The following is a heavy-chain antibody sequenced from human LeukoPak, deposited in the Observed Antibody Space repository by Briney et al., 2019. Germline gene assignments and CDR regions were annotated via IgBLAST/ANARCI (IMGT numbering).Heavy chain of an antibody. V-gene: IGHV3-20*04. CDR2: INWNGGST. D-gene: IGHD4-17*01. CDR1: GFTFDDYG. CDR3: ARVASYGDYVPPDY. J-gene: IGHJ4*02. Sequence: GGSLRLSCAASGFTFDDYGMSWVRQAPGKGLEWVSGINWNGGSTGYADSVKGRFTISRDNAKNSLYLQMNSLRAEDTAVYYCARVASYGDYVPPDYWGQGTLVTVSS.